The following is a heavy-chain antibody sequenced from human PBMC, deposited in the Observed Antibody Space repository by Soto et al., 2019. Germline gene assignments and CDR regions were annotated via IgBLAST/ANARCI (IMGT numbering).Heavy chain of an antibody. Sequence: QVQLVESGGGVVQPGRSLRLSCAASGFTFSGLGMHWVRQAPGKGLLWVAVIRSDGRHIYSADAVKGRLTISRHNSRDTLYRQMNGLRAADTAVYYCGRDGVGHTTFFAYFDYWGQGTLVTVSS. CDR2: IRSDGRHI. CDR1: GFTFSGLG. V-gene: IGHV3-33*01. CDR3: GRDGVGHTTFFAYFDY. J-gene: IGHJ4*02. D-gene: IGHD1-26*01.